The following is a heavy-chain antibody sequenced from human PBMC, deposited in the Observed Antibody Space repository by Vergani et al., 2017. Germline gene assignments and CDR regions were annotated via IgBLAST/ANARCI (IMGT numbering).Heavy chain of an antibody. CDR2: VNHGGST. CDR3: ASIARAPTRRNPPPDY. Sequence: QVQLQESGPGLVKPPGTLSLTCAVSGGSISSSNWWSWVRQPPGKGLEWIGEVNHGGSTNYNPSLKSRVSISVDTSKNQFSLQLTSVTAADSALYFCASIARAPTRRNPPPDYWGQGILVTVSS. CDR1: GGSISSSNW. J-gene: IGHJ4*02. V-gene: IGHV4-4*01. D-gene: IGHD3-16*02.